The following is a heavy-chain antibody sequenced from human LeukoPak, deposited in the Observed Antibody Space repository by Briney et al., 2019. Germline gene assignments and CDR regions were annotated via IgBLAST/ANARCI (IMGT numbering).Heavy chain of an antibody. CDR2: ISAYNGNT. J-gene: IGHJ4*02. CDR1: GYTFTSYG. V-gene: IGHV1-18*01. D-gene: IGHD3-3*01. Sequence: GPSVKVSCKASGYTFTSYGISWVRQAPGQGLEWMGWISAYNGNTNYAKKLQGRVTMTTDTSTSTAYMELRSLRSDDTAVYYCARDQCDFWSGYLPRSLDYWGQGTLVTVSS. CDR3: ARDQCDFWSGYLPRSLDY.